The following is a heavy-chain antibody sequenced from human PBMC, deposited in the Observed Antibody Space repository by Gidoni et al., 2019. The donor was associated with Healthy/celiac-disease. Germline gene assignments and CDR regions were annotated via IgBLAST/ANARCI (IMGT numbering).Heavy chain of an antibody. J-gene: IGHJ4*02. CDR1: GFTFSSYE. CDR3: ARDFGITISAY. V-gene: IGHV3-48*03. CDR2: ISSSGSTI. D-gene: IGHD3-9*01. Sequence: EVQLVESGGGLVQPGGSLRLSCAASGFTFSSYEMNWVRQAPGKGLEWVSYISSSGSTIYYADSVKGRFTISRDNAKNSLYLQMNSLRAEDTAVYYCARDFGITISAYWGQGTLVTVSS.